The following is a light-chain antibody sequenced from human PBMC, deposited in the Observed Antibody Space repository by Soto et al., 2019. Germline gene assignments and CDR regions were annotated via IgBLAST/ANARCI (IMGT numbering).Light chain of an antibody. CDR3: QQYGSSPPFT. J-gene: IGKJ3*01. Sequence: EIVLTQSPGTLSLSPGERATLSCRASQSVSRSYLAWYQQKPGQAPRLLIYGASSWATGIPDRFSGSGSGTDFALTISRLEPQDFAVYYCQQYGSSPPFTFGPGIKVDIK. V-gene: IGKV3-20*01. CDR1: QSVSRSY. CDR2: GAS.